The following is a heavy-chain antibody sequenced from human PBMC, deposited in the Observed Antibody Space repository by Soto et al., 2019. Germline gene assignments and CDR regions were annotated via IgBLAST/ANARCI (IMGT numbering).Heavy chain of an antibody. Sequence: QVQLEQSGAEVKKSGASVKVSCKTSGYTFTNYDINWVRQATGQGLEWMGWTNPKSGYTGSAQKFQGRVTMTRDSSIRTAYMELHSLTSEDTAVYYCARTAGDLDYWGQGTLITVSS. J-gene: IGHJ4*02. CDR1: GYTFTNYD. CDR3: ARTAGDLDY. V-gene: IGHV1-8*01. CDR2: TNPKSGYT.